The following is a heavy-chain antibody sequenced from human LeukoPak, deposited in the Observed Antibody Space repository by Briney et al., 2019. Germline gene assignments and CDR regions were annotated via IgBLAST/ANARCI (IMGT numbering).Heavy chain of an antibody. CDR2: INHSGST. D-gene: IGHD2-2*01. Sequence: PSETLSLTCAVYGGSFSGYYWSWIRQPPGKGLGWIGEINHSGSTNYNPSLKSRVTISVDTSKNQFSLKLSSVTAADTAVYYCASSRGCSSTSCYRHMDVWGKGTTVTVSS. CDR1: GGSFSGYY. CDR3: ASSRGCSSTSCYRHMDV. V-gene: IGHV4-34*01. J-gene: IGHJ6*03.